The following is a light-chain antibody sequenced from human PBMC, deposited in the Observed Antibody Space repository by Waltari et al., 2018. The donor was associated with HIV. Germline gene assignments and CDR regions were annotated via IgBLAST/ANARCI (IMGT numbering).Light chain of an antibody. CDR1: SSHIGAGYD. V-gene: IGLV1-40*01. J-gene: IGLJ2*01. Sequence: QSVLTQPPSVSGAPGQRVTISCTGSSSHIGAGYDVHWDQQLPGTAPKLLIYGNSNRPSGVPDRFSVSKSGTSASLAITGLQAEDEADYYCQSYDSSLSGSVFGGGTKLTVL. CDR2: GNS. CDR3: QSYDSSLSGSV.